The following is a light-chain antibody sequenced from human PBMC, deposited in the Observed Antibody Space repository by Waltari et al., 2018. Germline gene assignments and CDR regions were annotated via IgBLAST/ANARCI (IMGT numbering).Light chain of an antibody. CDR1: QSVGIS. Sequence: ELVLTQSPATLSLSPGERATLSCRASQSVGISCAGYQQAPGQAPRLLLYDASNRATGIPGRCSGSGSGTDFTLTISSLEPEDFAVYYCQQRSKWPLTFGQGTKVEIK. J-gene: IGKJ1*01. CDR3: QQRSKWPLT. V-gene: IGKV3-11*01. CDR2: DAS.